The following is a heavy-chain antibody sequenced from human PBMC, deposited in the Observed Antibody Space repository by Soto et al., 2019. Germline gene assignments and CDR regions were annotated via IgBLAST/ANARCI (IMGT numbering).Heavy chain of an antibody. CDR3: AREGRAKWLQFSYGMDV. Sequence: GGSLRLSCVVSGFIFSSYVMHWVRQAPGKGLEWVAAISYHGNDKYYADSVKGRFTVSRDNSNNILYLQMSGLRAEDTAVYYCAREGRAKWLQFSYGMDVWGQGITVTV. V-gene: IGHV3-30*03. D-gene: IGHD5-12*01. CDR1: GFIFSSYV. CDR2: ISYHGNDK. J-gene: IGHJ6*02.